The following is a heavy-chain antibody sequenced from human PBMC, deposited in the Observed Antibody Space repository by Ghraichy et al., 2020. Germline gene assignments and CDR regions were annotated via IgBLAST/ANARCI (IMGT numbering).Heavy chain of an antibody. CDR1: GGSFSGYY. V-gene: IGHV4-34*01. D-gene: IGHD4-11*01. CDR2: INHSGST. CDR3: ARGRRRAVPYSNYCGLDY. J-gene: IGHJ4*02. Sequence: SETLSLTCAVYGGSFSGYYWSWIRQPPGKGLEWIGEINHSGSTNYNPSLKSRVTISVDTSKNQFSLKLSSVTAADTAVYYCARGRRRAVPYSNYCGLDYWGQGTLVTVSS.